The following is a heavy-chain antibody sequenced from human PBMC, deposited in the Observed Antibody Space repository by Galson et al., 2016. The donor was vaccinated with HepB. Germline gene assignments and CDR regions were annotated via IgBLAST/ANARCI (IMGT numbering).Heavy chain of an antibody. D-gene: IGHD5-24*01. J-gene: IGHJ4*02. V-gene: IGHV3-74*01. CDR3: ARDHYGYNSMDY. CDR2: IRGDGGAP. Sequence: SLRLSCAASGFTFSSYWMHWVRQAPGKGLVWVSRIRGDGGAPSYAGSVKGRFTISRDKAKNTLYLQMNSLRAEDTAVYYCARDHYGYNSMDYGGQGTLVTVSS. CDR1: GFTFSSYW.